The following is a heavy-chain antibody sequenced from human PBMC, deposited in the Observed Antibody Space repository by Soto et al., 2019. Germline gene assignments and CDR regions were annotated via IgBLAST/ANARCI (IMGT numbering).Heavy chain of an antibody. J-gene: IGHJ4*02. CDR3: AKDHLGGAMAVPFFDS. Sequence: PGGSLRLSCAASGFNFNDYAMHWVRQAPGKGLEWVSGITWNSGDTGYADSVKGRFTVSRDDAKNSVYLEINNLRPEDTALYYCAKDHLGGAMAVPFFDSRGQGALVTVSS. V-gene: IGHV3-9*01. D-gene: IGHD5-18*01. CDR1: GFNFNDYA. CDR2: ITWNSGDT.